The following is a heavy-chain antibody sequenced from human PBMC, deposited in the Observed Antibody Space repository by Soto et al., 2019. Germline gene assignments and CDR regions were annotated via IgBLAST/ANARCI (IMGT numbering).Heavy chain of an antibody. CDR1: GFTFSSYA. V-gene: IGHV3-23*01. CDR3: TRRGSGSYYDY. D-gene: IGHD1-26*01. J-gene: IGHJ4*02. CDR2: ISGSGGST. Sequence: EVQLLESGGGLVQPGGSLRLSCAASGFTFSSYAMRWVRQAPVKGLEWVSAISGSGGSTYYAASVKGRFTTSRDNSKNTLYLQMNSLRAEDTAVYYCTRRGSGSYYDYWGQGTLVTVSS.